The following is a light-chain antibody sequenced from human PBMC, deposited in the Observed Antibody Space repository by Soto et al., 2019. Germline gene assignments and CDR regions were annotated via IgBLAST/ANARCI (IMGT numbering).Light chain of an antibody. V-gene: IGLV2-14*01. CDR3: SSYTSDSTYV. CDR2: DVS. CDR1: NSDVGGYNY. Sequence: QSVLTQPASVSGSPGQSITISCTGTNSDVGGYNYVSWYQQHPGKAPKLMIYDVSNRPSGVSNRFSGSKSGNTASLTISGLQLEDEADYYCSSYTSDSTYVFGTGTKVTVL. J-gene: IGLJ1*01.